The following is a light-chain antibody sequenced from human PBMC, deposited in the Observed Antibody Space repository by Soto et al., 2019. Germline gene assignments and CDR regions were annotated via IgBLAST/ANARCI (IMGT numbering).Light chain of an antibody. CDR2: GAS. J-gene: IGKJ4*01. CDR3: LQYDRSPLT. Sequence: EIVLTQSPGTLSLSPGERATLSCRASESVSSNYLAWYQQKPGQAPRLLIYGASPRATGTPDRFRGSGSGRDVPLSISRVEPEDLAVYYCLQYDRSPLTFGGGNKMEIK. CDR1: ESVSSNY. V-gene: IGKV3-20*01.